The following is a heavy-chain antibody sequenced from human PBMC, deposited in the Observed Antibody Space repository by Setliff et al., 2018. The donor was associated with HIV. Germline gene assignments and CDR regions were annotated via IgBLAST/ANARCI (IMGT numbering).Heavy chain of an antibody. D-gene: IGHD3-9*01. CDR1: GYSISSGYY. CDR3: ASQFARLRYFDY. Sequence: KTSETLSLTCAVSGYSISSGYYWGWIRQPPGKGLEWIGSIYHSGSTYYNPSLKSRVTISVDTSKNQFSLKLSSVTAADTAVYYCASQFARLRYFDYWGQGTLVTVSS. J-gene: IGHJ4*02. CDR2: IYHSGST. V-gene: IGHV4-38-2*01.